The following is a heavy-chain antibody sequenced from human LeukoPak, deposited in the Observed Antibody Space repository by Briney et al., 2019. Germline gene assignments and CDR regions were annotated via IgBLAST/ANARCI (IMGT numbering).Heavy chain of an antibody. V-gene: IGHV3-21*01. D-gene: IGHD2-2*01. J-gene: IGHJ3*02. CDR2: IDTSAAYI. CDR3: ATGRSITPLRAVAMSDAFDI. Sequence: GGSLRPSCVEPGFTSSSYSMNWGRQAPGKGLEWVSFIDTSAAYIYYGDSMRGRFTISRDNAKNSLYLQMNGLKAEDTAVYYCATGRSITPLRAVAMSDAFDIWGQGTMVTVSS. CDR1: GFTSSSYS.